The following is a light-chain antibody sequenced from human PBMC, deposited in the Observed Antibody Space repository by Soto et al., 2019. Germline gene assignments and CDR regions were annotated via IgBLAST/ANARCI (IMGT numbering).Light chain of an antibody. CDR1: QSVSSNY. J-gene: IGKJ2*01. V-gene: IGKV3-20*01. CDR2: GAS. Sequence: EIVLTQSPGTLSLSPGERATLSCRASQSVSSNYLAWYQQKPGQAPRLLIYGASIRATGLPDRFSGSGSGTDFTLTISRLEPEDFVVYYCQQYGSSYTFGQGTKLEIK. CDR3: QQYGSSYT.